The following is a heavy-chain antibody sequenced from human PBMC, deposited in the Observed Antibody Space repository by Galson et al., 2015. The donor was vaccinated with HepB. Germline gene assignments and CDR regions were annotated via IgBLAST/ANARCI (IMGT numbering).Heavy chain of an antibody. CDR2: INKDGSTT. D-gene: IGHD3-22*01. Sequence: SLRLSCAASGFTFSNYYMHWVRQAPGEGLVWVSRINKDGSTTNYADSVKGRFTISRDNAKNTMYLQMNSLRAEDTAVYYCARGHSCGYCRDVWGQGTTVTVSS. CDR1: GFTFSNYY. J-gene: IGHJ6*02. CDR3: ARGHSCGYCRDV. V-gene: IGHV3-74*01.